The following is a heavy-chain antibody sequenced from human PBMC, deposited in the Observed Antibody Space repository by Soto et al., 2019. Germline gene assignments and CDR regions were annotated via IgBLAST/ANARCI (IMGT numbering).Heavy chain of an antibody. CDR1: GGSISSDGDYYR. CDR3: ARVRENCFDS. V-gene: IGHV4-31*03. J-gene: IGHJ4*02. CDR2: IYDSGSP. Sequence: QMQLQESGPGLVSPSQTLSLTCTVSGGSISSDGDYYRWSWIRQHPGKGLEWIGYIYDSGSPYYHPSPESRVTVSVDTSKNQFSLKLSSLTAADTALYYCARVRENCFDSWGQGILVTVSS.